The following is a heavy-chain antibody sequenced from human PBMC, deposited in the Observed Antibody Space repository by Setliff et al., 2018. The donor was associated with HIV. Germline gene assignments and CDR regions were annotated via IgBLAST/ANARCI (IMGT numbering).Heavy chain of an antibody. Sequence: ASETLSLTCTVSGYSMSGGYNWGWIRQSPEKGLEWIGNIYHVGTTHYNPSLKSRVTLSVDPSKSQFSLKLASVTAADTALYYCVTTDYFYGRNNFEYWGQRALVTVSS. CDR3: VTTDYFYGRNNFEY. D-gene: IGHD3-10*01. CDR1: GYSMSGGYN. CDR2: IYHVGTT. J-gene: IGHJ4*02. V-gene: IGHV4-38-2*02.